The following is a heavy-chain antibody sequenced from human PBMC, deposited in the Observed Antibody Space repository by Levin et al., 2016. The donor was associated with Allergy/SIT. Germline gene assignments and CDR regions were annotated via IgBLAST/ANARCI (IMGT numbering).Heavy chain of an antibody. Sequence: GESLKISCAASGFTFSTYGMHWVRQAPGKGLEWVAVISHDGSNKYYSASARGRFSISRDNSKNTLFLQMDGLTPEDTAVYYCAKASQTPYNRPWDLIVGTHCDYWGQGALVTVSS. CDR3: AKASQTPYNRPWDLIVGTHCDY. D-gene: IGHD1-26*01. CDR2: ISHDGSNK. J-gene: IGHJ4*02. V-gene: IGHV3-30*18. CDR1: GFTFSTYG.